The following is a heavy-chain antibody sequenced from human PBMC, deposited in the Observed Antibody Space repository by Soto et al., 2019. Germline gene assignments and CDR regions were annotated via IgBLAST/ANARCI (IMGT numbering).Heavy chain of an antibody. V-gene: IGHV3-74*01. CDR1: GFTFSSYW. J-gene: IGHJ3*02. Sequence: EVQLVESGGGLVQPGGSLRLSCAASGFTFSSYWMHWVRQAPGKGLVWVSRINSDGSSTSYADSVKGRFTISRDNAKNTRYLQKNSLRAEDTAVYYCAREGAYDYGDYGWGAFDIWGQGTMVTVSS. D-gene: IGHD4-17*01. CDR3: AREGAYDYGDYGWGAFDI. CDR2: INSDGSST.